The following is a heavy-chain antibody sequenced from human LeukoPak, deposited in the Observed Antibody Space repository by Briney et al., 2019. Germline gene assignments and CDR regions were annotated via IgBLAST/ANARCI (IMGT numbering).Heavy chain of an antibody. V-gene: IGHV4-39*01. CDR1: GGSIRSSSYY. CDR2: IYYSGST. CDR3: ARHRGDPTTLAPFDY. D-gene: IGHD4-23*01. J-gene: IGHJ4*02. Sequence: SETLSLTCTVSGGSIRSSSYYWGWIRQPPGKGLEWIGSIYYSGSTYYNPSLKSRVTISVDTSKNQFSLKLSSVTAADTAVYYCARHRGDPTTLAPFDYWGQGTLVTVSS.